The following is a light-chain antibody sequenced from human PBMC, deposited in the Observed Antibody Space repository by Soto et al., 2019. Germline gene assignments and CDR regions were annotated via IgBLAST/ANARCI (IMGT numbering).Light chain of an antibody. CDR2: SSS. CDR1: QTISSW. Sequence: DVQMTQSPSTLSGSVGDRVTIPCRASQTISSWLAWYQQKPGKAPNLLIYSSSTLQSGVPSRFSGSGSGTDFTLTISSLQPEDFATYYCQQSFSSRWTFGQGTKVDI. CDR3: QQSFSSRWT. V-gene: IGKV1-39*01. J-gene: IGKJ1*01.